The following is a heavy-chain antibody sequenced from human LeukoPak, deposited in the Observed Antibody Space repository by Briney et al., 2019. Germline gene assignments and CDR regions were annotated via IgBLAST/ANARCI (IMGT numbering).Heavy chain of an antibody. CDR1: GFTFSSYA. V-gene: IGHV3-23*01. CDR3: ARGIGVGATTSMDV. Sequence: GGSLRLSCAASGFTFSSYAMTWVRQAPGKGLEWVSAISGSGGTAYYADSVKGRFTISRDNAKNSLYLQMNSLRAEDTAVYYCARGIGVGATTSMDVWGQGTTATVSS. D-gene: IGHD1-26*01. J-gene: IGHJ6*02. CDR2: ISGSGGTA.